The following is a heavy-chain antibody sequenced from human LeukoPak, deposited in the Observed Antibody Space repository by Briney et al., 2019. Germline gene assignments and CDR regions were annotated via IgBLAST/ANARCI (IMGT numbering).Heavy chain of an antibody. Sequence: PGGSLRLSCAASGFTFSSYWMHWVRQAPGKGLVWVPRINSDGSSTSYADSVKGRFTISRDNAKNTLYLQMNSLRAEDTAVYYCARDQHGMTGYFDYWGQGTLVTVSS. J-gene: IGHJ4*02. CDR1: GFTFSSYW. D-gene: IGHD3-9*01. V-gene: IGHV3-74*01. CDR2: INSDGSST. CDR3: ARDQHGMTGYFDY.